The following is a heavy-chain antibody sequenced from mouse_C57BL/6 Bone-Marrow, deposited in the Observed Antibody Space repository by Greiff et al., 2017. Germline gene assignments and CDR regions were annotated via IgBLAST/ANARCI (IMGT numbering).Heavy chain of an antibody. CDR3: ACNGYYHLFDY. CDR1: GFTFSSYA. CDR2: ISDGGSYT. V-gene: IGHV5-4*03. Sequence: EVKLVESGGGLVKPGGSLKLSCAASGFTFSSYAMSWVRQTPEKRLEWVATISDGGSYTYYPDNVKGRFTISRDNAKNNLYLQMSHLKSEDTAMSYFACNGYYHLFDYWGQGTTLTVSS. D-gene: IGHD2-3*01. J-gene: IGHJ2*01.